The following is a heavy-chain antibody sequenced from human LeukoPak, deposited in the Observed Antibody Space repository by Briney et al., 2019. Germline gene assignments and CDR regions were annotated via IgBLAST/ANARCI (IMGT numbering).Heavy chain of an antibody. V-gene: IGHV4-59*08. J-gene: IGHJ3*02. CDR2: LYESGTT. CDR1: LGSISSYS. Sequence: SETLSLTSSVSLGSISSYSWSCIRQPPGKGLEWIGHLYESGTTNYKTYLKSRVTLSVETSKTIFSLRLRSVTAAHTPLFFCTAQELVPAALYPFDIWGQGTLVTVSS. CDR3: TAQELVPAALYPFDI. D-gene: IGHD6-6*01.